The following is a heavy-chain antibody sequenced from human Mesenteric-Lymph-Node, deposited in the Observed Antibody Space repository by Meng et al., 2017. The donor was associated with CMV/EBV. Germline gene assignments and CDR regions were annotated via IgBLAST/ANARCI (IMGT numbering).Heavy chain of an antibody. CDR2: IYWNDDK. CDR3: AHSFSGGYFGYPLGHYPTT. CDR1: GFSLSARGVG. J-gene: IGHJ5*02. D-gene: IGHD6-19*01. V-gene: IGHV2-5*01. Sequence: SGPTLVKPTQTLTLTCTFSGFSLSARGVGVGWIRQPPGKALEWLALIYWNDDKRYSPSLQSRLAVTRGTSKNQVVRTMTNVDPLDTATYYCAHSFSGGYFGYPLGHYPTTWGQGTLVTVSS.